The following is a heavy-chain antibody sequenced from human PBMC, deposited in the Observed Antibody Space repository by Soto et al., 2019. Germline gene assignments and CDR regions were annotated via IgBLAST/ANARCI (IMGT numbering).Heavy chain of an antibody. CDR2: ISNDGSNK. CDR1: GFTFISYA. CDR3: ARAVRVRDAFDI. J-gene: IGHJ3*02. D-gene: IGHD1-1*01. V-gene: IGHV3-30-3*01. Sequence: GVSLRLSCAASGFTFISYAMRWVRQAPGKGLDLVSDISNDGSNKYYADSVKGRFTTSRQNSKNTRYLQMNSLRAEDTAVYYCARAVRVRDAFDIWGQWTMVTVSS.